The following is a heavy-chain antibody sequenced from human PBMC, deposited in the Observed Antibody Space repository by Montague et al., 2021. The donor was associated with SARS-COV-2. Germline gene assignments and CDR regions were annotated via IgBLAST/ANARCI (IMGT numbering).Heavy chain of an antibody. D-gene: IGHD2-15*01. CDR2: IDHSGNT. Sequence: SETLSLTCAVYRGSFHIFSWGWIRQSPGKGLEWIGEIDHSGNTKYNPSLESRVTISVDTSKNQFSLNLNSVTAADGAVYYCASPGGYCSGGSCYYVYWGQGTLVTVSS. CDR1: RGSFHIFS. J-gene: IGHJ4*02. V-gene: IGHV4-34*01. CDR3: ASPGGYCSGGSCYYVY.